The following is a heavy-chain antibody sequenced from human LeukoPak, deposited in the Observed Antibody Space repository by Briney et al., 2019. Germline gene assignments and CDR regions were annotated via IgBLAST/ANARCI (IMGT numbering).Heavy chain of an antibody. V-gene: IGHV3-21*01. CDR3: AREAFSSSWYLP. J-gene: IGHJ5*02. D-gene: IGHD6-13*01. Sequence: GGSLRLSCAASGFTFSSYSMNWVRQAPGKGLEWVSSISSSSSYIYYADSVKGRFTISRDNAKNSLYLQMNSLRAEDTAVYYCAREAFSSSWYLPWGQGTLVTVSS. CDR2: ISSSSSYI. CDR1: GFTFSSYS.